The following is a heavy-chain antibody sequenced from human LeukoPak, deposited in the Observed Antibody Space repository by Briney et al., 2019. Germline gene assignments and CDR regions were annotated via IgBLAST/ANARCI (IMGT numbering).Heavy chain of an antibody. CDR1: GFTFSSYA. CDR3: ARTGVSGSYDSSGWFPQYFQH. J-gene: IGHJ1*01. CDR2: ISGSGVST. D-gene: IGHD6-19*01. Sequence: GGSLRLSCAASGFTFSSYAMNWVRQAPGKGLEWVSSISGSGVSTYYADSVKGRFTISRDNSKNTLYLQMNSLRAEDTAVYYCARTGVSGSYDSSGWFPQYFQHWGQGTLVTVSS. V-gene: IGHV3-23*01.